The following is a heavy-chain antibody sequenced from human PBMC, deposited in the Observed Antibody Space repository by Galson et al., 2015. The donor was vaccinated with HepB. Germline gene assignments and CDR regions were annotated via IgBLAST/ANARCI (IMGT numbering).Heavy chain of an antibody. J-gene: IGHJ4*02. D-gene: IGHD3-22*01. CDR2: FDPEDGET. CDR3: ATVGKPGSGYYGGPWLDY. V-gene: IGHV1-24*01. CDR1: GYTLTELS. Sequence: SVKVSCKVSGYTLTELSMHWVRQAPGKGLEWMGGFDPEDGETIYAQKFQGRVTMTEDTSTDTAYMELSSLRSEDTAVYYCATVGKPGSGYYGGPWLDYWGQGTLVTVSS.